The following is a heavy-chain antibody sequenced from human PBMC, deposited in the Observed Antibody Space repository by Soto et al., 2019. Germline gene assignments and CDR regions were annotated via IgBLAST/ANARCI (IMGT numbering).Heavy chain of an antibody. Sequence: GSLRLSCVASGFTFRAYDMCWVRQAPCRGLEWVAMISFDGTKIHYADSVKGRFAISRDNGKNRLDLQMNSLRAEDTALYRCVRDILRIPYGSGRFDPWGLGTLVTVSS. J-gene: IGHJ5*02. CDR1: GFTFRAYD. V-gene: IGHV3-33*05. CDR2: ISFDGTKI. CDR3: VRDILRIPYGSGRFDP. D-gene: IGHD3-10*01.